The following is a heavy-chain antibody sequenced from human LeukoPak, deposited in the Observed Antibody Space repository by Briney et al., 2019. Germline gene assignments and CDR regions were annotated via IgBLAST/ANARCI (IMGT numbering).Heavy chain of an antibody. J-gene: IGHJ5*02. D-gene: IGHD3-10*01. CDR2: IYYSGST. V-gene: IGHV4-59*11. CDR1: GGSISSHY. Sequence: PSETLSLTCTVSGGSISSHYWSWIRRPPGKGLEWIGYIYYSGSTNYNPSLKSRVTISVDTSKNQFSLKLSSVTAADTAVYYCARSNSILWFGELLSSWFDPWGQGTLVTVSS. CDR3: ARSNSILWFGELLSSWFDP.